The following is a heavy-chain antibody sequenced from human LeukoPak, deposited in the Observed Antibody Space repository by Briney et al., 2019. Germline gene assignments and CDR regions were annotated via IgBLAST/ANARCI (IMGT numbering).Heavy chain of an antibody. CDR1: GFTFSSYG. Sequence: GRSLRLSCAASGFTFSSYGMHWVRQAPGKGLEWVAVISYDGSNKYYADSVKGRFTISRDNSKNTLYLQMNSLRAEDTAVYYCARGYYGSGSFNWFDPWGQGTLVTVSS. CDR2: ISYDGSNK. V-gene: IGHV3-30*19. J-gene: IGHJ5*02. D-gene: IGHD3-10*01. CDR3: ARGYYGSGSFNWFDP.